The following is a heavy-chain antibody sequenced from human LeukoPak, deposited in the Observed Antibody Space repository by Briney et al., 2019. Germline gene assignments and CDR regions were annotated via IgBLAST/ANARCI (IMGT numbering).Heavy chain of an antibody. CDR3: ARYLRFLDYFDY. CDR2: IYTSGST. Sequence: SETLSLTCTVSGGSISSYYWSWIRQPPGKGLEWIGYIYTSGSTNYNPSLKSRVTISVDTSKNQFSLKLSSVTAADTAVYYCARYLRFLDYFDYWGQGTLVSVSS. J-gene: IGHJ4*02. D-gene: IGHD3-3*01. V-gene: IGHV4-4*09. CDR1: GGSISSYY.